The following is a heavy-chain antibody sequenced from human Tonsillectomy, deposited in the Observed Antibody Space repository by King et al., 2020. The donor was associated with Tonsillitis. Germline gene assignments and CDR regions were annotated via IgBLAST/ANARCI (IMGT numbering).Heavy chain of an antibody. J-gene: IGHJ4*02. CDR3: AKVVNRDFDY. CDR1: GFTFSSYA. Sequence: VQLVESGGGLVQPGGSLRLSCAASGFTFSSYAMSWVRQAPGTGLEWVSAISGSGGSKYYADSVKGRFTISRDNSKNTMYLQMNRLRAADTAVYYCAKVVNRDFDYWGQGTLVTVSS. V-gene: IGHV3-23*04. D-gene: IGHD1-26*01. CDR2: ISGSGGSK.